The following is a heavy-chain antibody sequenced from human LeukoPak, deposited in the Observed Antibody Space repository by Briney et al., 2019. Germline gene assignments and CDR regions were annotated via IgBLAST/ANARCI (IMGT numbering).Heavy chain of an antibody. CDR3: EANLGGRGYSGYDSSY. J-gene: IGHJ4*01. Sequence: SVKVSCKASGGTFSSYAVSWVRQAPGQGLEWMGGIIPIFGTANYAQKFQGRATITTDESTSTAYMELSSLRSEDTAVYYCEANLGGRGYSGYDSSYSGPGTLVTVSS. D-gene: IGHD5-12*01. V-gene: IGHV1-69*05. CDR2: IIPIFGTA. CDR1: GGTFSSYA.